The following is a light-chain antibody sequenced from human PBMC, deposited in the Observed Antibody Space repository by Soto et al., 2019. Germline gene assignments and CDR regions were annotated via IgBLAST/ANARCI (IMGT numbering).Light chain of an antibody. CDR3: ASRDDSLNGVV. V-gene: IGLV1-44*01. J-gene: IGLJ2*01. CDR2: RNN. CDR1: SSNIGSNT. Sequence: QSVLTQPPSASGTPGQRVTISCSGSSSNIGSNTVNWYQQLPGTAPKLLIYRNNQRPSGVPGRFSGSKSGTSAPLALSVLQSEDEVDYYCASRDDSLNGVVFGGGTQLTVL.